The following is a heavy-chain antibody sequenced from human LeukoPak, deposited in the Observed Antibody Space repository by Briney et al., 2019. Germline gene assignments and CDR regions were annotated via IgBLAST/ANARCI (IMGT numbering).Heavy chain of an antibody. J-gene: IGHJ4*02. CDR2: ISGSGTDT. D-gene: IGHD2-15*01. CDR1: GFTFSSYA. CDR3: AKGGGSSCYSPSDY. Sequence: GGSLRLSCGGSGFTFSSYAMSWVRQAPGKGLEWVSAISGSGTDTFYANSVKGRFTISRDNPKNTLYLQMNSLRAEDAAVYYCAKGGGSSCYSPSDYWGQGTLVTVSS. V-gene: IGHV3-23*01.